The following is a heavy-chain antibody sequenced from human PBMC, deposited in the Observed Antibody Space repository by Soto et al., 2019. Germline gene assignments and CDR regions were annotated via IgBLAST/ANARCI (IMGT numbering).Heavy chain of an antibody. J-gene: IGHJ5*02. Sequence: PGESLKISCEGSGYSFTNYWIGWVRQMPGKGLEWMGIIFPSDSDTRYSPSFQGQVTISADRSTSTVFLQWASLKASDTAVCFCARKDKSGYFNWFDPWGQGTLVTVSS. CDR1: GYSFTNYW. CDR2: IFPSDSDT. D-gene: IGHD3-3*01. V-gene: IGHV5-51*01. CDR3: ARKDKSGYFNWFDP.